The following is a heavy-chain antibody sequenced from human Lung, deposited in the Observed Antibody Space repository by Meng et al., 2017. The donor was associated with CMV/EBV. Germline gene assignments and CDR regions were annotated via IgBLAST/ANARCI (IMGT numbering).Heavy chain of an antibody. Sequence: GESXKISCAASDFTVSSNYMSWVRQAPGKGLEWVSLIYSGGTTYYADSVKGRFTISRDNSKNTLYLQMNSLRAEDTAVYYCTRVFGSESQRYGGYYGMDVXGQGXTVTVSS. CDR2: IYSGGTT. CDR1: DFTVSSNY. D-gene: IGHD3-10*01. J-gene: IGHJ6*02. CDR3: TRVFGSESQRYGGYYGMDV. V-gene: IGHV3-53*01.